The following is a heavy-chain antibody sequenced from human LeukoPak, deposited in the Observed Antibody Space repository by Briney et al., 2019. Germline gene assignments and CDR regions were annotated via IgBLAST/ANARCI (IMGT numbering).Heavy chain of an antibody. CDR3: ARDSGYSSSWLNWFDP. J-gene: IGHJ5*02. V-gene: IGHV4-59*01. CDR2: IYYSGST. Sequence: SETLSLTCTVSGGSISSYYWSWIRQPPGKGLEWIGYIYYSGSTNYNPSLKSRVTISVDTSKNQFSLKLSFVAAADTAVYYCARDSGYSSSWLNWFDPWGQGTLVTVSS. CDR1: GGSISSYY. D-gene: IGHD6-13*01.